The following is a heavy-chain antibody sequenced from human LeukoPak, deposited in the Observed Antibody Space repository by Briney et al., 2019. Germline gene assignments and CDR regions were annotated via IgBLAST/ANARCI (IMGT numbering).Heavy chain of an antibody. Sequence: SVKVSCKASGGTFSSYAISWVRQAPGQGLEWMGGIIPIFGTANYAQKFQGRVTITADESTSTAYMELSSLRSEDTAVYYCASRPNYDSSGYYDYWGQGTLVTVSS. D-gene: IGHD3-22*01. CDR2: IIPIFGTA. CDR1: GGTFSSYA. CDR3: ASRPNYDSSGYYDY. J-gene: IGHJ4*02. V-gene: IGHV1-69*13.